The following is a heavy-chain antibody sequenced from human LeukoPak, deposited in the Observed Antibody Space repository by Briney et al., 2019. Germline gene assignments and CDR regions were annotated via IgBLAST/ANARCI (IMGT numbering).Heavy chain of an antibody. V-gene: IGHV1-18*01. Sequence: ASVKVSCKASGYTFTSYGICWVRQAPGQGLEWMGWISAYNGNTNYAQKLQGRVTMTTDTSTSTAYMELRSLRSDDTAVYYCARLNITMVRGVAYFDYWGQGTLVTVSS. J-gene: IGHJ4*02. CDR2: ISAYNGNT. D-gene: IGHD3-10*01. CDR3: ARLNITMVRGVAYFDY. CDR1: GYTFTSYG.